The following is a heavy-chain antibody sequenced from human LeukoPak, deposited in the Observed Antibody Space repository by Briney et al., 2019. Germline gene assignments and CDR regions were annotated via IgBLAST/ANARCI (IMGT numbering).Heavy chain of an antibody. CDR2: INHSGST. D-gene: IGHD3-16*02. V-gene: IGHV4-34*01. Sequence: SETLSLTCAVYGGSFSGYYWSWIRQPPGKGLEWIGEINHSGSTNYNPSLKGRVTISVDTSKNQFSLKLSSVTAADTAVYYCARVGLWGSYRYDYWGQGTLVTVSS. J-gene: IGHJ4*02. CDR3: ARVGLWGSYRYDY. CDR1: GGSFSGYY.